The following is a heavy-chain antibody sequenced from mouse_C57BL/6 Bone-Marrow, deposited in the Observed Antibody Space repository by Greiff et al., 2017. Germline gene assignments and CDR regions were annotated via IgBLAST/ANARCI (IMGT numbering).Heavy chain of an antibody. CDR1: GYTFTRYT. CDR3: ARNYELNY. V-gene: IGHV1-4*01. Sequence: VQLQQSGAELARPGASVKMSCKASGYTFTRYTMHWVKQRPGQGLEWIGYINHSSGYTKYNQKFKDKDTLTADKSSSTAYMQLSSLTSEDSAVYYCARNYELNYWGQGTTLTVSS. CDR2: INHSSGYT. J-gene: IGHJ2*01. D-gene: IGHD1-1*01.